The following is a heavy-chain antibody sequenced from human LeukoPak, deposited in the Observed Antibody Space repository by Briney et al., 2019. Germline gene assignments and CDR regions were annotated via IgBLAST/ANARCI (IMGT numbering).Heavy chain of an antibody. CDR3: ARNAYYSADY. CDR1: GGSISSGYW. Sequence: KPSETLSLTCDVSGGSISSGYWWSWFRQLPGKGLEWIGEIHHSGSTNYNPSLKSRATISVDKSKNQFSVMLTPVTAADTAVYYCARNAYYSADYWGQGTLVTVSS. V-gene: IGHV4-4*02. D-gene: IGHD2/OR15-2a*01. CDR2: IHHSGST. J-gene: IGHJ4*02.